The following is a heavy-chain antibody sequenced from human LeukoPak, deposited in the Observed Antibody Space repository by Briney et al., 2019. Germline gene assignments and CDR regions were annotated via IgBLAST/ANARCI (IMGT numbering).Heavy chain of an antibody. V-gene: IGHV3-43*02. CDR1: GFTFDDYA. D-gene: IGHD3-10*01. CDR3: APTPGRIGR. Sequence: GGSLRLSCAASGFTFDDYAMHWVRQAPGKGLEWVSLISGDGGSTYYADSVKGRFTISRDNSKNSLYLQMNSLRTEDTALYYSAPTPGRIGRWGQGTLVTVSS. CDR2: ISGDGGST. J-gene: IGHJ4*02.